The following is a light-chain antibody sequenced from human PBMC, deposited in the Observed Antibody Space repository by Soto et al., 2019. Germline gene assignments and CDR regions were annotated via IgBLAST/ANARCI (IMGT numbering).Light chain of an antibody. CDR2: EVT. J-gene: IGLJ3*02. V-gene: IGLV2-14*03. CDR3: SSYTSNSARV. Sequence: QSALTQPASVSGSPGQSITISCSGTSGDVGGYNYVSWYQQHPGKAPKLVIYEVTHRPSGVSDRFSGSKSGNTASLTISGLQAEDEADYYCSSYTSNSARVFGGGTKLTDL. CDR1: SGDVGGYNY.